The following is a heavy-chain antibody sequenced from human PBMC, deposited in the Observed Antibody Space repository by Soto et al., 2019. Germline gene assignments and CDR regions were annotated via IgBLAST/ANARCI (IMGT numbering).Heavy chain of an antibody. V-gene: IGHV4-34*01. CDR3: ARGWGRIFDY. D-gene: IGHD7-27*01. Sequence: QVQLQQWGAGLLKPSETLCLTCAVYGGSFSGYYWNWIRQPPGKGLEWIGEINHGGSTNYNPSLKSRVTLSVDTSKNQFSLKLSSVTAADTAVYYCARGWGRIFDYWGQGTLVTVSS. CDR2: INHGGST. CDR1: GGSFSGYY. J-gene: IGHJ4*02.